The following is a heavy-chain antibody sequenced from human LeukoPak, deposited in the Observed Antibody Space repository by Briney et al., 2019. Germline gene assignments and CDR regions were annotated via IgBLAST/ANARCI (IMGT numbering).Heavy chain of an antibody. V-gene: IGHV4-31*03. CDR3: ARLTCSGSSCSVGGGFDV. J-gene: IGHJ3*01. D-gene: IGHD2-2*01. CDR1: GDSMTSGGYL. CDR2: IFYNGVS. Sequence: SQTLSLTCTVSGDSMTSGGYLWSWIRQHPGKGLEWIGYIFYNGVSYCDPSFQSRLTISVDTSQRQFSLRMTSLTAADTAVYYCARLTCSGSSCSVGGGFDVWGQGTVVTVSS.